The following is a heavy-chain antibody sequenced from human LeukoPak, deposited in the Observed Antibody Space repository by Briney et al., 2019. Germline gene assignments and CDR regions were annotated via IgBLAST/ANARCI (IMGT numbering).Heavy chain of an antibody. CDR3: ARDRAMVVGSSWYYDY. Sequence: GGSLRLSCAASGFPFSTYSMNWVRQAPGKGLEWISYISSSSNTIYYADSVKGRFTISRDNSKNTLNLQMNSLRAEDTALYYCARDRAMVVGSSWYYDYWGQGTLVTVSS. D-gene: IGHD5-18*01. CDR2: ISSSSNTI. CDR1: GFPFSTYS. V-gene: IGHV3-48*01. J-gene: IGHJ4*02.